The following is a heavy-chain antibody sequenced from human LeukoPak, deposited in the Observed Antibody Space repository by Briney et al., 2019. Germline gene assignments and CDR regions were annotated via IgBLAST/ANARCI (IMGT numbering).Heavy chain of an antibody. D-gene: IGHD3-16*01. CDR3: AREWGDDDNYYDTDV. CDR1: GGSISSGSYY. Sequence: PSQTLSLTCTVSGGSISSGSYYWSWIRQPAGKGLEWIGRIYTSGSTNYNPSLKSRVTISVDTSKNQFSLKLSSVTAADTAVYYCAREWGDDDNYYDTDVWGKGTTVTVSS. J-gene: IGHJ6*03. V-gene: IGHV4-61*02. CDR2: IYTSGST.